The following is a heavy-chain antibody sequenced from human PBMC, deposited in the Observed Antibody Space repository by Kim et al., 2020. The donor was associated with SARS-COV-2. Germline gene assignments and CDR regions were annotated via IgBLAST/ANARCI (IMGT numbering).Heavy chain of an antibody. V-gene: IGHV3-66*01. CDR3: ARDMSHLYGMDV. CDR1: GSSVSSSY. J-gene: IGHJ6*02. D-gene: IGHD3-16*01. Sequence: GGSLRLSCAASGSSVSSSYMTWVRQAPGKGLEWVSVIYSGGSTFYADSVKGRFTISRDSPKNTLYLQMSSLRGEDTGVYYCARDMSHLYGMDVWGQGTTVTVSS. CDR2: IYSGGST.